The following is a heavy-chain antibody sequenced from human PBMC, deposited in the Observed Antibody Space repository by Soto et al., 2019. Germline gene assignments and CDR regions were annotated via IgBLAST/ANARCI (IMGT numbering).Heavy chain of an antibody. CDR2: ISWNSGSI. V-gene: IGHV3-9*01. D-gene: IGHD6-6*01. Sequence: LRLSCAASGFTFDDYAMHWVRQAPGKGLEWVSGISWNSGSIGYADSVKGRFTISRDNAKNSLYLQMNSLRAEDTALYYCAKDKEYSSSAPFDYWCQGTLVTVSS. CDR3: AKDKEYSSSAPFDY. CDR1: GFTFDDYA. J-gene: IGHJ4*02.